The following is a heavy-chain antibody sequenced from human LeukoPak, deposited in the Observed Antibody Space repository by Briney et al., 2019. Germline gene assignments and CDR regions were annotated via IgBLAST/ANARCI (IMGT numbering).Heavy chain of an antibody. D-gene: IGHD6-13*01. CDR2: ISWNSGSI. Sequence: SLSLSCVVSGFPFDDYAMHWVRQAPGKGLEWVSGISWNSGSIGYADSMKGRFTISRDNAQNSLYLEMHSLRGEDTAVYFCARGPALDWGQGTLVIVSS. CDR3: ARGPALD. J-gene: IGHJ4*02. CDR1: GFPFDDYA. V-gene: IGHV3-9*01.